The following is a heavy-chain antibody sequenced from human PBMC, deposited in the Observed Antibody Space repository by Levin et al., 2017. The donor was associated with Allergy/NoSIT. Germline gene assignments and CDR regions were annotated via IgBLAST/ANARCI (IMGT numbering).Heavy chain of an antibody. CDR2: INHSGST. CDR3: ARVLGYSYGHRFDY. D-gene: IGHD5-18*01. CDR1: GGSFSGYY. J-gene: IGHJ4*02. V-gene: IGHV4-34*01. Sequence: SETLSLTCAVYGGSFSGYYWSWIRQPPGKGLEWIGEINHSGSTNYNPSLKSRVTISVDTSKNQFSLKLSSVTAADTAVYYCARVLGYSYGHRFDYWGQGTLVTVSS.